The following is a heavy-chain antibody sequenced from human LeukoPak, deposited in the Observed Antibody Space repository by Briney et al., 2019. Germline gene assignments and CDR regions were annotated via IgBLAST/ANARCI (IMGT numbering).Heavy chain of an antibody. D-gene: IGHD2-2*01. J-gene: IGHJ4*02. V-gene: IGHV3-23*01. CDR2: ISGSGGST. Sequence: PGGSLRLSCSASGFTFSSYSMSWVRQAPGKGLEWVSAISGSGGSTYYADSVKGRFTISRDNSKNTLYLKMNSLRAEDTAVYYCAKDEDIGLVPAAIDYWGQGTLVTVSS. CDR1: GFTFSSYS. CDR3: AKDEDIGLVPAAIDY.